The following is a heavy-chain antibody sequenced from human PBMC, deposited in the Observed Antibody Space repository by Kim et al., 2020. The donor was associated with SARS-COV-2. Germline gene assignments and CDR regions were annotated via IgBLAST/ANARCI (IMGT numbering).Heavy chain of an antibody. V-gene: IGHV3-30*18. D-gene: IGHD3-10*01. Sequence: GGSLRLSCAASGFTFSMYAMHWVRQAPGKGLEWVALXSYDGSNEYYADSVKGRFPISRDSSKNTVYLQIKSLRAEDTAIYYCKKDRGDVRGVVVGYHYYAMDVWGQGTTVTVSS. CDR2: XSYDGSNE. J-gene: IGHJ6*02. CDR3: KKDRGDVRGVVVGYHYYAMDV. CDR1: GFTFSMYA.